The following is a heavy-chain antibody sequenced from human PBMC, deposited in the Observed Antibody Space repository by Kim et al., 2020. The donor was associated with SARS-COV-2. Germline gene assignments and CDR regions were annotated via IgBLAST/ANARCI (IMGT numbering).Heavy chain of an antibody. CDR3: ARQGIVGAIGGWLDP. Sequence: SETLSLTCTVSGGSISSSSYYWGWIRQPPGKGLEWIGSIYYSGSTYYNPSLKSRVTISVDTSKNQFSLKLSSVTAADTAVYYCARQGIVGAIGGWLDPWGQGTLVTVSS. J-gene: IGHJ5*02. D-gene: IGHD1-26*01. CDR1: GGSISSSSYY. V-gene: IGHV4-39*01. CDR2: IYYSGST.